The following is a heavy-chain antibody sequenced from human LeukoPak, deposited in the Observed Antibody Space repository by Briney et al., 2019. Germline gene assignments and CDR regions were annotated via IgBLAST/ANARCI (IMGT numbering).Heavy chain of an antibody. Sequence: GGSLRLSCAASGFTFSDYYMTWIRQAPGKGLEWLSYINTGSTYTNYANSVKGRFTLSRDNAKNSLYLQVNSLSPRHTGMYHCTRKDNWYFDLRGRGTLVHVSP. CDR2: INTGSTYT. CDR3: TRKDNWYFDL. J-gene: IGHJ2*01. V-gene: IGHV3-11*06. CDR1: GFTFSDYY.